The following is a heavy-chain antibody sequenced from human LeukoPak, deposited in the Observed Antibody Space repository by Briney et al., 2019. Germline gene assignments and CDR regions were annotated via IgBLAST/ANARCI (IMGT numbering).Heavy chain of an antibody. CDR1: GDSISTYY. V-gene: IGHV4-4*07. Sequence: PSETLSLTCTVSGDSISTYYWGWLRQPAGKGLEWIGRIYTSGSTNYNPSLKSRVTISVDTSKNQFSLKLSSVTAADTAVYYCARDYYDSSVYQYYFDYWGQGTLVTVSS. CDR2: IYTSGST. J-gene: IGHJ4*02. D-gene: IGHD3-22*01. CDR3: ARDYYDSSVYQYYFDY.